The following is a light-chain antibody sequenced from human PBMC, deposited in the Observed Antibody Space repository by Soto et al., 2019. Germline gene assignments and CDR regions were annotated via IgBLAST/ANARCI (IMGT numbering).Light chain of an antibody. CDR3: QQYGSSPWT. CDR1: QSVTNNY. V-gene: IGKV3-20*01. Sequence: EIVLTQSPGTLSQSTGERATLSCRASQSVTNNYLAWYQQKAGQAPRLLIYLASNRAAGTPDRFSGSGSGADFTLTINRLEPEDFAVYFCQQYGSSPWTFGQGTKVDIK. CDR2: LAS. J-gene: IGKJ1*01.